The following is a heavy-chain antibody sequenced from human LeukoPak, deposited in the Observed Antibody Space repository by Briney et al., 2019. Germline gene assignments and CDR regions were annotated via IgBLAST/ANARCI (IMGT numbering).Heavy chain of an antibody. Sequence: PGRSLRLSCAASGFTLSTYAMHWVRQAPGKGLEWVAVISYDGTNKYYADSVKGRFTISKDNSKNTLSLQMNSLRAEDTAVYSCAKFRGPTVTSWGDFDYWGQGTLVTVSS. V-gene: IGHV3-30*18. CDR2: ISYDGTNK. J-gene: IGHJ4*02. CDR1: GFTLSTYA. D-gene: IGHD4-17*01. CDR3: AKFRGPTVTSWGDFDY.